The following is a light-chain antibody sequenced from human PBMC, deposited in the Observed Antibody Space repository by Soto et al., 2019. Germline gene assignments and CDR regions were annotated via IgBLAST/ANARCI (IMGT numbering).Light chain of an antibody. CDR3: QLLDSFPLT. CDR1: QGISSS. V-gene: IGKV1-9*01. CDR2: AAS. J-gene: IGKJ5*01. Sequence: IHLTQSPSFPSASVGDRVTITCRASQGISSSLAWYQQKPGEAPKLLIYAASTLQSGVPSRFSGSGYGTEFTLTISSLQPEDFASYYCQLLDSFPLTFGQGTRLEIK.